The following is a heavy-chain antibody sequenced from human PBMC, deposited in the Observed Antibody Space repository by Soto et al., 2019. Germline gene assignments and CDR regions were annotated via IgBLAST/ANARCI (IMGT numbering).Heavy chain of an antibody. D-gene: IGHD2-2*01. CDR1: GDSLGSGAFY. J-gene: IGHJ4*02. CDR3: ARDSTAFVFDF. V-gene: IGHV4-61*08. Sequence: SETLSLTCTVSGDSLGSGAFYWSWIRRTPGKGLEWIGYIYHTGRTTYNPSLESRVSISLDPSKNQLALSLASVTAADTAIYYCARDSTAFVFDFWGQGALVTVSS. CDR2: IYHTGRT.